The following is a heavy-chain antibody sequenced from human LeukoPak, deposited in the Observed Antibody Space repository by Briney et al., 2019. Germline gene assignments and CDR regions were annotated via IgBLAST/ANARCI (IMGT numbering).Heavy chain of an antibody. V-gene: IGHV1-8*01. Sequence: ASVKVSCKASGYTFTSYDINWVRQATGQGLEWMGWMNPNSGNTGYAQKFQGRVTMTRNTSISTAYMELSSLRSEDTAVYYCARMHSGYDYYYYGMGVWGQGTTVTVSS. CDR1: GYTFTSYD. CDR3: ARMHSGYDYYYYGMGV. J-gene: IGHJ6*02. D-gene: IGHD5-12*01. CDR2: MNPNSGNT.